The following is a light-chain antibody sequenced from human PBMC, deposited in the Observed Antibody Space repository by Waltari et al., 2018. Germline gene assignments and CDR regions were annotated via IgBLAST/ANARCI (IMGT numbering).Light chain of an antibody. J-gene: IGKJ1*01. Sequence: EIMLTQSPGTLSLSPVARSTLSCRASQSISMYLAWYQHKPGQAPRLLIYDASSRATGIPDRFSGSGSGTDFSLTISRLEPEDFAVYYCQKYGSLPATFGQGTKVEIK. CDR3: QKYGSLPAT. CDR2: DAS. V-gene: IGKV3-20*01. CDR1: QSISMY.